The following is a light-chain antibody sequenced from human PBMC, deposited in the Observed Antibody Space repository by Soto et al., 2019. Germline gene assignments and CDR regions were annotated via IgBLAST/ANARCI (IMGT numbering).Light chain of an antibody. V-gene: IGKV3-11*01. Sequence: EIVFTQSPPTLSFSPVERATLSCRASQSVSTYLAWYQQRPGQAPRLLIYGASTRATGIPARFSGGGSGTDFTLTISRLEPEDFAVYYCQQFSSYPLTFGGGTKVDIK. CDR1: QSVSTY. CDR2: GAS. CDR3: QQFSSYPLT. J-gene: IGKJ4*01.